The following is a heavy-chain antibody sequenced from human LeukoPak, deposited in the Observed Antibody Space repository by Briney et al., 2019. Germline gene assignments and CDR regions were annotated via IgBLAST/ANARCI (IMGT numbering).Heavy chain of an antibody. D-gene: IGHD6-6*01. CDR2: INSDGSEG. CDR1: GFTFSGFW. Sequence: GGSLRLSCAVSGFTFSGFWMSWSRQAPGKGLEWVASINSDGSEGYYADVVKGRFTISRDNAKNSLYLHINSLRAEDTAVYYCARSSYSSSSSVWGQGTMVTVSS. CDR3: ARSSYSSSSSV. V-gene: IGHV3-7*03. J-gene: IGHJ3*01.